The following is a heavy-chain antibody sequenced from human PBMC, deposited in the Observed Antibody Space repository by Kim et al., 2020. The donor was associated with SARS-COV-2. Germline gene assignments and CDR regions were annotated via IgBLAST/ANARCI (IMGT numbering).Heavy chain of an antibody. CDR2: ISAYNGNT. D-gene: IGHD4-4*01. J-gene: IGHJ6*02. Sequence: ASVKVSCKASGYTFTSYGISWVRQAPGQGLEWMGWISAYNGNTNYAQKLQGRVTMTTDTSTSTAYMELRSLRSDDTAVYYCARVRTYAYSNYDEEAYGMDVWGQGTTVTVSS. CDR1: GYTFTSYG. V-gene: IGHV1-18*01. CDR3: ARVRTYAYSNYDEEAYGMDV.